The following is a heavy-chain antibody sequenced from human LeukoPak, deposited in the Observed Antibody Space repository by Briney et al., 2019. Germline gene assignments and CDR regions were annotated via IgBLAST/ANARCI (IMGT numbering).Heavy chain of an antibody. CDR2: IWHDGNKV. CDR1: GFTLSSYG. J-gene: IGHJ4*02. Sequence: GRSLRLSCAASGFTLSSYGMHWVRQAPGKGLEWVAAIWHDGNKVYNADSVKGRFTISRDNSMNTLYLQMNSLRAEDTAVYYCARDPIVTTPDSNDYWGQGTLVTVSS. CDR3: ARDPIVTTPDSNDY. D-gene: IGHD5-12*01. V-gene: IGHV3-33*01.